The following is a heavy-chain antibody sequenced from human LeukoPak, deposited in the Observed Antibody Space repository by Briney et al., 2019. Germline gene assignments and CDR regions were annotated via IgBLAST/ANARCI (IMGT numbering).Heavy chain of an antibody. D-gene: IGHD6-6*01. CDR1: GGSISSGGYY. CDR3: ARVHSSSFAGEEY. V-gene: IGHV4-31*03. J-gene: IGHJ4*02. Sequence: SETLSLTCTVSGGSISSGGYYWSWIRQHPGKGLEWIGYIYYSGSTYYNPSLKSRVTISVDTSKNQFSLKLSSVTAADTAVYYCARVHSSSFAGEEYWGQGTLVTVSS. CDR2: IYYSGST.